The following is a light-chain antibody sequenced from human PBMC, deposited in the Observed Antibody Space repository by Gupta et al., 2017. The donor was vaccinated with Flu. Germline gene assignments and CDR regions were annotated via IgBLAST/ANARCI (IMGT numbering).Light chain of an antibody. CDR1: SRDIGDYDR. V-gene: IGLV2-14*01. CDR3: CSYTRTTASIIAWV. J-gene: IGLJ3*02. CDR2: EVA. Sequence: QSALTQPASVSGSPGQTITISCTGTSRDIGDYDRVSWYQQHPGKAPKLIIYEVAYRPSGVSNRFSGSKSGNTAALTISGLQADDEADYYCCSYTRTTASIIAWVFGGGTKVTV.